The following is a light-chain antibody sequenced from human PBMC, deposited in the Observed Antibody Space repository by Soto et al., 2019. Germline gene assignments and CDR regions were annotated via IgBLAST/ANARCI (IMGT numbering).Light chain of an antibody. CDR1: QRISSN. CDR2: GAS. J-gene: IGKJ1*01. Sequence: EVVMTQYPATLSVSPGERATLACRASQRISSNLAWYQQRRGQAPRLLSYGASTRAPGIPARFSGSGSETEFPLTISSRQSEDFAVYYCQHYNNWPPWTFGQGTKVEIK. V-gene: IGKV3-15*01. CDR3: QHYNNWPPWT.